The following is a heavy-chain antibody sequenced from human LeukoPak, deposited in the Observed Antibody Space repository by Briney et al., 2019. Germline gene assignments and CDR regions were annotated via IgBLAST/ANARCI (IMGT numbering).Heavy chain of an antibody. CDR1: GGSFSGYY. CDR2: INHSGST. CDR3: ARDSLEGPATPWFDY. Sequence: SETLSLTCAVYGGSFSGYYWSWIRQPPGKGQEWIGEINHSGSTNYNPSLKSRVTISVDTSKNQFSLKLSSVTAADTAVYYCARDSLEGPATPWFDYWGQGTLVTVSS. D-gene: IGHD2-2*01. V-gene: IGHV4-34*01. J-gene: IGHJ4*02.